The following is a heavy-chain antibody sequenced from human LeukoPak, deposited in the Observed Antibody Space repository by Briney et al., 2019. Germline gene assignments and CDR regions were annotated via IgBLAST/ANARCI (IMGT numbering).Heavy chain of an antibody. Sequence: SETLSLTCTVSGGSISLYYWSWIRQPPGKGLEWIGYIYYSGSTNYNPSLKSRVTTSVDTSKNQFSLKLSSVTAADTAIYYCARRAYSAWYFDLWGRGTLVTVSS. CDR3: ARRAYSAWYFDL. CDR1: GGSISLYY. V-gene: IGHV4-59*01. CDR2: IYYSGST. J-gene: IGHJ2*01. D-gene: IGHD1-26*01.